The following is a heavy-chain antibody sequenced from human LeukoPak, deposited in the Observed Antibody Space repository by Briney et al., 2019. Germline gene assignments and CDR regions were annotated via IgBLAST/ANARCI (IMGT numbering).Heavy chain of an antibody. Sequence: SETLSLTCTVSGGSISSYYWSWIRQPPGKGLEWVGYIYYSGSTNYNPSPKSRGTISVDTSENQFSLKLSSATAADTAVYDCAGRNKGPADVWGQGTTVTVSS. V-gene: IGHV4-59*01. J-gene: IGHJ6*02. CDR2: IYYSGST. CDR3: AGRNKGPADV. CDR1: GGSISSYY. D-gene: IGHD1-14*01.